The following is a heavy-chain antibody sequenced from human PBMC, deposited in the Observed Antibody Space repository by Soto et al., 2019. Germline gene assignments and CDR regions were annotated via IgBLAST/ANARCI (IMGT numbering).Heavy chain of an antibody. Sequence: PVGSLRLSCAASGFTFSSYSMNWVRQAPGKGLEWVSSISWNSDNIVYADSVKGRFTISRDNAKNSLYLQMNSLRAEDTALYYCAKDLYSDYGDAFEIWGQGKMVTVS. CDR1: GFTFSSYS. D-gene: IGHD4-17*01. V-gene: IGHV3-21*04. CDR2: ISWNSDNI. J-gene: IGHJ3*02. CDR3: AKDLYSDYGDAFEI.